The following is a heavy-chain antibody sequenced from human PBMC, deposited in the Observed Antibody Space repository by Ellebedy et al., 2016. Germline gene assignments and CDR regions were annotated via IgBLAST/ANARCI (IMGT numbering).Heavy chain of an antibody. J-gene: IGHJ4*02. Sequence: GESLKISCAAPGFTFSNAWMNWVRQAPGKGLEWVGRIKSKTDGGAADYAAPVKGRFTISRDDSKNTLYLQMNSLKTEDTAVYVCTTVYRYNYDSVWGQGTLVTVSS. CDR2: IKSKTDGGAA. CDR3: TTVYRYNYDSV. V-gene: IGHV3-15*01. CDR1: GFTFSNAW. D-gene: IGHD5-18*01.